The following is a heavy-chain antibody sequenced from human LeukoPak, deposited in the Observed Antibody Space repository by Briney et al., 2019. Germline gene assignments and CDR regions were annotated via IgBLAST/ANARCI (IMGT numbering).Heavy chain of an antibody. CDR3: ATAPAAADSC. Sequence: PGGSLRLSCAVSGFTFSSDSMNWVRQAPGKGLEWVANIERDGSKKTYVDSVKGRFTISRDNAKNSLYLQMSSLRAEDTAVYYCATAPAAADSCWGQGTLVAVSS. V-gene: IGHV3-7*01. D-gene: IGHD6-13*01. J-gene: IGHJ4*02. CDR1: GFTFSSDS. CDR2: IERDGSKK.